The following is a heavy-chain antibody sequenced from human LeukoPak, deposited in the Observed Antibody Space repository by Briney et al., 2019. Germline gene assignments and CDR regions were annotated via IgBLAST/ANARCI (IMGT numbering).Heavy chain of an antibody. CDR3: ARDPSYCSSTSCPSNWFDP. V-gene: IGHV3-7*01. J-gene: IGHJ5*02. D-gene: IGHD2-2*01. Sequence: GGSLRLSCAASGFTFSSYWMSWVRQAPGKGVEWVANIKQDGREKYYVDSVKGRFTISRDNAKNSLYLQMNSLRAEDTAVYYCARDPSYCSSTSCPSNWFDPWGQGTLVTVSS. CDR2: IKQDGREK. CDR1: GFTFSSYW.